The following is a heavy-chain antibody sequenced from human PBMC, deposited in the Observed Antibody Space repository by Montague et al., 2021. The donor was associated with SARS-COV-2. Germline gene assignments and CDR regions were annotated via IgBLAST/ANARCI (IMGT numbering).Heavy chain of an antibody. CDR2: IHHLGGT. CDR3: ARLISMARGPIRHYMWFDP. CDR1: GDSFISNNW. Sequence: SETLSLTCAVSGDSFISNNWWSWVRQTPHKGLELIGDIHHLGGTNYNPSLESRITMSIDKSNNQFSLTLTSVTAADSAVYHCARLISMARGPIRHYMWFDPWGPGTLVTVSS. V-gene: IGHV4-4*02. J-gene: IGHJ5*02. D-gene: IGHD3-10*01.